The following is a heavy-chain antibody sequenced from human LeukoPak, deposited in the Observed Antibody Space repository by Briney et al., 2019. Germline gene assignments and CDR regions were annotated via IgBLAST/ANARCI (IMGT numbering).Heavy chain of an antibody. CDR3: AKDMWTDYYYYYMDV. CDR2: IKQDGSEK. Sequence: QPGGSLRLSCAASGFTFSSYWMSWVRQAPGKGLEWVANIKQDGSEKYYADSVKGRFTISRDNAKNSLYLQMNSLRAEDTALYYCAKDMWTDYYYYYMDVWGKGTTVTISS. V-gene: IGHV3-7*03. CDR1: GFTFSSYW. J-gene: IGHJ6*03. D-gene: IGHD2-21*01.